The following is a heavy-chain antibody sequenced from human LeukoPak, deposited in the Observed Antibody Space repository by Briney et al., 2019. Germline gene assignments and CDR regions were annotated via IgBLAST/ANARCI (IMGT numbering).Heavy chain of an antibody. CDR2: ISRSSGNI. CDR3: ARDVATLTHPDY. V-gene: IGHV3-48*01. Sequence: GGSLTLSSAASRFSFSSYGMNWVRPATGHGLEWVSYISRSSGNIHYADSVKGRFTISRDNAKNSLFLRMNSLRVEDTAVYYCARDVATLTHPDYWGEGTLVTVSS. D-gene: IGHD3-16*01. CDR1: RFSFSSYG. J-gene: IGHJ4*02.